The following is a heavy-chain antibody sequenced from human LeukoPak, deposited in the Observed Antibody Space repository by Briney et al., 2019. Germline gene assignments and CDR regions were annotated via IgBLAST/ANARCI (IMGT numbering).Heavy chain of an antibody. D-gene: IGHD4-17*01. CDR3: ARDGRTGYGDYGNYYYYGMDV. CDR1: GFTFSSYW. CDR2: IKQDGRKK. V-gene: IGHV3-7*01. J-gene: IGHJ6*02. Sequence: GGSLRLSCAASGFTFSSYWMSWVRQAPGKGLEWVANIKQDGRKKYYVDSVKGRFTIPRDNAKNSLYLQMNSLRAEDTAVYYCARDGRTGYGDYGNYYYYGMDVWGQGTTVTVSS.